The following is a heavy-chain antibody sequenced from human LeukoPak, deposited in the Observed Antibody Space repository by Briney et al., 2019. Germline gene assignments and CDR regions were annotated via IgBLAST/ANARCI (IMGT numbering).Heavy chain of an antibody. CDR2: ISTDGETT. Sequence: GGSLRLSCEASGFTFSSISMNWVRQAPGKGLEWVSSISTDGETTYHAHSVKGRFTTSRDNAKSSLYLQMNSLRAEDTALYYCTRDLPVPSLVRGIIIYGLIDYWGQGTLVTVSS. J-gene: IGHJ4*02. CDR1: GFTFSSIS. V-gene: IGHV3-21*06. CDR3: TRDLPVPSLVRGIIIYGLIDY. D-gene: IGHD3-10*01.